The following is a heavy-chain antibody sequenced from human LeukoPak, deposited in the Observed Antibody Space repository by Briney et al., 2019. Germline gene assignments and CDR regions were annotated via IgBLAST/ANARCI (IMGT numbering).Heavy chain of an antibody. CDR1: GFTFSSYG. Sequence: GGSLRLSCAASGFTFSSYGMHWVRQAPDKGLEWVAVISYDGSNKYYADSVKGRFTISRDNSKNTLYLQMNSLRAEDTAVYYCAHGKAGYFDYWGQGTLVTVSS. J-gene: IGHJ4*02. V-gene: IGHV3-30*03. CDR3: AHGKAGYFDY. CDR2: ISYDGSNK.